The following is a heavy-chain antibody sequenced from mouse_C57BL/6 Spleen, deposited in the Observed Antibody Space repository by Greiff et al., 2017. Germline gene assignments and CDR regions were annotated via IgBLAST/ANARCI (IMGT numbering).Heavy chain of an antibody. CDR3: ARGGIRHAMDY. Sequence: VQLQQSGAELVRPGASVKLSCKASGYTFTSYGISWVKQRTGQGLEWIGEIYPRSGNTYYNEKFKGKATLTADKSSSTAYMELRSLTSEDSAVYFCARGGIRHAMDYWGQGTSVTVSS. D-gene: IGHD2-12*01. V-gene: IGHV1-81*01. CDR2: IYPRSGNT. CDR1: GYTFTSYG. J-gene: IGHJ4*01.